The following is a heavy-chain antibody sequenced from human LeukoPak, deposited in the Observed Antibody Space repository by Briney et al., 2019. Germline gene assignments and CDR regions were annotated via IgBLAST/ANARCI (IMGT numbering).Heavy chain of an antibody. CDR3: AIPRGDGYNSYYFDY. D-gene: IGHD5-24*01. CDR1: GGSISSYY. J-gene: IGHJ4*02. CDR2: IYYSGST. V-gene: IGHV4-59*12. Sequence: SETLSLTCTVSGGSISSYYWSWIRQPPGKGLEWIGYIYYSGSTYYNPSLKSRVTISVDTSKNQFSLKLSSVTAADTAVYYCAIPRGDGYNSYYFDYWGQGTLVTVSS.